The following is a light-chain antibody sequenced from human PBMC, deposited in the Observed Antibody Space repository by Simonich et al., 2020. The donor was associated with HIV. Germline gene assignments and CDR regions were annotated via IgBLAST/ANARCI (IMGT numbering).Light chain of an antibody. V-gene: IGKV2-30*02. Sequence: VVMTQSPLSLPVTLGQPASISCRSSQSLVHSDGNTYLNWFQQRPGQSPRRLIYKVSNRDSGVPDRFSGSGSGTDFTLKISRVEAEDVGIYYCMQGIHLPLTFGGGTKVEIK. J-gene: IGKJ4*01. CDR3: MQGIHLPLT. CDR1: QSLVHSDGNTY. CDR2: KVS.